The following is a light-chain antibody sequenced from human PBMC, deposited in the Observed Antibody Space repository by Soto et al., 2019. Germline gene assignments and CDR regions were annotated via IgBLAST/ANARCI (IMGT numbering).Light chain of an antibody. J-gene: IGKJ4*01. V-gene: IGKV3D-20*02. CDR2: AAS. CDR3: QQRSNWPLT. Sequence: EIVLTQPAGTLSLSPGERATLSCRASQSVSSSYLAWYQQKPGQAPRLLIHAASSRATGIPDRFSGSGSGTDFTLTISRLESEDFAVYYCQQRSNWPLTFGGGTKVDIK. CDR1: QSVSSSY.